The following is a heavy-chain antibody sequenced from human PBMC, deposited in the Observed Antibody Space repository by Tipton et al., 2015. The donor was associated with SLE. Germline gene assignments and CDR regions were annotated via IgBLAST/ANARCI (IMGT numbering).Heavy chain of an antibody. CDR2: IYYSGST. V-gene: IGHV4-59*11. J-gene: IGHJ3*02. Sequence: ILSLTCTVSGGSISSHYWSWIRQPPGKGLEWIGYIYYSGSTNYNPSLKSRVTISVDTSKNQFSLKLSSVTAADTAVYYCARDPGAFDIWGQGTMVTVSS. CDR1: GGSISSHY. CDR3: ARDPGAFDI.